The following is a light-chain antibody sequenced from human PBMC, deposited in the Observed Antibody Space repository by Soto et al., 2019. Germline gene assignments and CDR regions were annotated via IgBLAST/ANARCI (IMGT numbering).Light chain of an antibody. J-gene: IGLJ1*01. V-gene: IGLV2-14*01. Sequence: QSVLTQPASVSGSPGQSITIPCTGTSSDVGRYNYVSWYQQYPGKAPKLMIYEISNRPSGVSIRFSGSKSGNTASLTISGLQAEDEADYYCTSYTSSNTYVFGGGTKVTVL. CDR3: TSYTSSNTYV. CDR2: EIS. CDR1: SSDVGRYNY.